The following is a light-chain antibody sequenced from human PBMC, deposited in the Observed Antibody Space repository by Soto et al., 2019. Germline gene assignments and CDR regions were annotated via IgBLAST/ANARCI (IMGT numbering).Light chain of an antibody. Sequence: QSALTQPASVSGSPGQSITISCTGTSRDVGAYNSVSWYQQYPGKAPKLMMYEVSNRPSGVSDRFSGSKSGNTASLTISGLKTGDEADYYCSSYTSSSTYVFGTGTKLTVL. CDR2: EVS. J-gene: IGLJ1*01. CDR3: SSYTSSSTYV. CDR1: SRDVGAYNS. V-gene: IGLV2-14*01.